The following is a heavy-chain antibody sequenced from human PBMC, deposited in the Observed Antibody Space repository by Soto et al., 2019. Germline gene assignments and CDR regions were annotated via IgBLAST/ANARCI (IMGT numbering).Heavy chain of an antibody. CDR3: FSSHAGAHITAAVH. CDR1: GGSISSGGYS. Sequence: SETLSLTCAVSGGSISSGGYSWSWIRQPPGKGLEWIGYIYHSGSTYYNPSLKSRVTISVDRSKNQFSLKLSSVTAADTAVYYCFSSHAGAHITAAVHWGQGTPVTVSS. CDR2: IYHSGST. V-gene: IGHV4-30-2*01. D-gene: IGHD6-13*01. J-gene: IGHJ4*02.